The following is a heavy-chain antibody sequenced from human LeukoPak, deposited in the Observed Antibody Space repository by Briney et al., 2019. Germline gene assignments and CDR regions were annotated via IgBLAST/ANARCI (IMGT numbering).Heavy chain of an antibody. CDR1: GYTFISYA. CDR2: INAGNGNT. J-gene: IGHJ4*02. D-gene: IGHD7-27*01. V-gene: IGHV1-3*01. Sequence: ASVKVSCKAPGYTFISYAIHWVRQAPGQRLEWMGWINAGNGNTKNSQKFQGRVTITRNTSATTAYMELSSLRSEDTAVYYCASLDWGVSDFDYWGQGTLVTVSS. CDR3: ASLDWGVSDFDY.